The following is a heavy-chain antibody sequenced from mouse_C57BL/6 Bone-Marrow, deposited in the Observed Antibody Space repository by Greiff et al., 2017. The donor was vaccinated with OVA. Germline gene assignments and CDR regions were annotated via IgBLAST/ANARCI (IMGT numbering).Heavy chain of an antibody. Sequence: VQLQQSGPVLVKPGASVKMSCKASGYTFTDYYMNWVKQSHGKSLEWIGVINPYNGGTSYNQKFKGKATLTVDKSSSTAYMELNSLTSEDSAVYYCASSPFTTVVARGFAYWGQGTLVTVSA. CDR3: ASSPFTTVVARGFAY. D-gene: IGHD1-1*01. CDR2: INPYNGGT. CDR1: GYTFTDYY. V-gene: IGHV1-19*01. J-gene: IGHJ3*01.